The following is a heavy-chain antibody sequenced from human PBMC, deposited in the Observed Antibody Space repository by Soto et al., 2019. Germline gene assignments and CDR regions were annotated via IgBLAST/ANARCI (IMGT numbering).Heavy chain of an antibody. Sequence: ASVKVSCKASGHTFTSYGSSWVRQAPGQGLEWMGWISAYNGNTNYAQKLQGRVTMTTDTSTSTAYMELRSLRSDDTAVYYCAGDRDIVVVVAPQPTTDDAFDIFGQRTMVTV. D-gene: IGHD2-15*01. J-gene: IGHJ3*02. V-gene: IGHV1-18*01. CDR1: GHTFTSYG. CDR2: ISAYNGNT. CDR3: AGDRDIVVVVAPQPTTDDAFDI.